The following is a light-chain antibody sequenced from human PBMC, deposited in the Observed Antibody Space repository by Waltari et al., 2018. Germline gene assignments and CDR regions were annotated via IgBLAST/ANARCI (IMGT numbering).Light chain of an antibody. J-gene: IGKJ1*01. CDR1: QSVSRT. CDR3: QKYGTLPAT. CDR2: DAS. V-gene: IGKV3-20*01. Sequence: SCRASQSVSRTLAWDQQTPGQAPRLLIYDASTRATGIPDRFSGSGFGTDFSLTISRLEPEDFAVYYCQKYGTLPATFGQGTTVEIK.